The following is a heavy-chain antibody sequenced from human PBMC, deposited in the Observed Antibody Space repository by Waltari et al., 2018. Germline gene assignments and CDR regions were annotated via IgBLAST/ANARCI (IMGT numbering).Heavy chain of an antibody. CDR2: RRYDGSNK. D-gene: IGHD2-2*01. J-gene: IGHJ3*02. CDR1: GFTLSSSG. V-gene: IGHV3-30*02. CDR3: AKVTVPAGGAFDI. Sequence: QVQLVESGGGVVQPGGSRRLSCAASGFTLSSSGMHWVRQAPGKGLEWVAFRRYDGSNKYYADSVKGRFTISRDNSKNTLYLQMNSLRAEDTAVYYCAKVTVPAGGAFDIWGQGTMVTVSS.